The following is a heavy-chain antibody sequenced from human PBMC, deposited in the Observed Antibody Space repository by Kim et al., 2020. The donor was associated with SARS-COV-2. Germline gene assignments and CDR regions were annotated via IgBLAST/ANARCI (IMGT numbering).Heavy chain of an antibody. J-gene: IGHJ4*01. D-gene: IGHD5-12*01. V-gene: IGHV4-39*01. CDR3: ARQVRGGIIVATIGHF. Sequence: SETLSLTCTVSGGSISSSSYYWGWIRQPPGKGLEWIGSIFYSGSTYYNPSLKSRITISVDTSKNQFSLKLSSVTAADTAVYYFARQVRGGIIVATIGHF. CDR1: GGSISSSSYY. CDR2: IFYSGST.